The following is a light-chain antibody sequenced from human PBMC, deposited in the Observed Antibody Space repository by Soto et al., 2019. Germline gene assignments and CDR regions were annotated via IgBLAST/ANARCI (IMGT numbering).Light chain of an antibody. CDR3: QQHGTSPYT. CDR2: FTS. CDR1: QTVSDNF. V-gene: IGKV3-20*01. J-gene: IGKJ2*01. Sequence: EIVLTQFPGILSLSPGERATLSCRASQTVSDNFLAWYQQKPGQSPRLLIYFTSSRATGIPDRFRGSGSGTDFTLTISRLEPEDFAVYYCQQHGTSPYTFGQGTVLEIK.